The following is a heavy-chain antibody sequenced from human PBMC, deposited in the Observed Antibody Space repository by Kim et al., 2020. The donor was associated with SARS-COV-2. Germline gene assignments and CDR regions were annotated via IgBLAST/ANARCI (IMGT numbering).Heavy chain of an antibody. CDR1: GGSMTSHY. Sequence: SETLSLTCTVSGGSMTSHYWSWIRQFPGKQLEWIGYFYYSGSSNYNPSLQSRVAMSIDTSQNHFSLDLYSVTAADTAIYYCVRGTKSYDIWRAPAPKSFYRVDVWGQGTTVIVSS. CDR3: VRGTKSYDIWRAPAPKSFYRVDV. V-gene: IGHV4-59*11. D-gene: IGHD3-3*01. J-gene: IGHJ6*02. CDR2: FYYSGSS.